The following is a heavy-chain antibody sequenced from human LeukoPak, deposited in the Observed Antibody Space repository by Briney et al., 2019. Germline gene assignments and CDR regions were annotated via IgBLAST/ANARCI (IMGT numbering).Heavy chain of an antibody. J-gene: IGHJ4*02. CDR2: ISYDGSNK. V-gene: IGHV3-30*18. CDR3: AKEHDSSSFDY. D-gene: IGHD3-22*01. CDR1: GFTFSSYG. Sequence: GGSLRLSCAASGFTFSSYGMHWVRQAPGKGLEWVAVISYDGSNKYYADSVKGRFTISRDNSKNTLYLQMNSLRAEDTAVYYCAKEHDSSSFDYWGQGTLVTVSS.